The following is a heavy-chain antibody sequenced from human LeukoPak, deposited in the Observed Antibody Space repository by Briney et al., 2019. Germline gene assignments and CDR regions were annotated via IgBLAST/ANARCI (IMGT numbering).Heavy chain of an antibody. CDR3: ASTLFYDFWSKDYGMDV. CDR1: GGSISSHY. CDR2: IYYSGST. J-gene: IGHJ6*02. Sequence: SETLSLTCTVSGGSISSHYWSWIRQPPGEGLEWIGYIYYSGSTNYNPSLKSRVTISVDTSKNQFSLKLSSVTAADTAVYYCASTLFYDFWSKDYGMDVWGQGTTVTVSS. D-gene: IGHD3-3*01. V-gene: IGHV4-59*11.